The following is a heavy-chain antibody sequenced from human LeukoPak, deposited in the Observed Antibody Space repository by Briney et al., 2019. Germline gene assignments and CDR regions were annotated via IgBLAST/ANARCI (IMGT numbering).Heavy chain of an antibody. D-gene: IGHD3-3*01. CDR3: ARALRGLLFLVPIWFDP. CDR1: GYTFTGYY. V-gene: IGHV1-2*02. CDR2: INPKRGGT. J-gene: IGHJ5*02. Sequence: ASVTVSCKASGYTFTGYYMHWVRQAPGQGLEGMGWINPKRGGTNDAQKFQGRVTRTRDTSISTAYMELSRLRCDDTAVYYCARALRGLLFLVPIWFDPWGQKALVTPSS.